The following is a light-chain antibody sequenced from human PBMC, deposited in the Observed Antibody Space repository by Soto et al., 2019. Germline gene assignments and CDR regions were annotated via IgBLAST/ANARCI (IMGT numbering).Light chain of an antibody. CDR3: QQFYSTPAT. CDR2: WTS. V-gene: IGKV4-1*01. J-gene: IGKJ2*01. Sequence: DIVMTQSPDSLAVSLGERATINCKSSQSVLYSGNNKNYLAWYQQKPGQPLKLLIYWTSNRESGVPDRFSGSGSGTDFTLTISSLQAEDVATDYWQQFYSTPATFGQGTKLEIK. CDR1: QSVLYSGNNKNY.